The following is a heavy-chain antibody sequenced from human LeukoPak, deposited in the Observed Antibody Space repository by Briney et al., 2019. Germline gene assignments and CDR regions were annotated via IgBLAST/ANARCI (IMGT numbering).Heavy chain of an antibody. V-gene: IGHV4-39*01. CDR3: ARISCNTLGCPTVYNWIDP. Sequence: PSETLSLTCTFSGGSTTSKSFYWAWIRQPPGKGLEWLGSIYYSENTYYNPSLKSRVTISADTAKNQFFLKLSSVTAADTAVYYCARISCNTLGCPTVYNWIDPWARGPWSPSPQ. CDR2: IYYSENT. CDR1: GGSTTSKSFY. J-gene: IGHJ5*02. D-gene: IGHD4-11*01.